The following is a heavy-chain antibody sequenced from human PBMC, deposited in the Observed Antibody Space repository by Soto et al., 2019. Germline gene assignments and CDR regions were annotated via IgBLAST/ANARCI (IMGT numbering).Heavy chain of an antibody. D-gene: IGHD3-3*01. CDR3: ARHGGVLRFLEWFRLGRYFDY. J-gene: IGHJ4*02. V-gene: IGHV4-39*01. CDR1: GGSISSSSYY. CDR2: IYYSGST. Sequence: PSETLSLTCTVSGGSISSSSYYWGWIRQPPGKGLEWIGSIYYSGSTYYNPSLKSRVTISVDTSKNQFSLKLSSVTAADTAVYYCARHGGVLRFLEWFRLGRYFDYWGQGTLVTVSS.